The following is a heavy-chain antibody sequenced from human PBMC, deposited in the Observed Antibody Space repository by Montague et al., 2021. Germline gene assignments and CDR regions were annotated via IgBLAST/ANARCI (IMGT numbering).Heavy chain of an antibody. J-gene: IGHJ4*02. CDR1: GFPFSSFG. CDR3: ARGRGYSQGY. CDR2: ITSSSSTK. D-gene: IGHD5-18*01. V-gene: IGHV3-48*02. Sequence: SRRLSFAASGFPFSSFGMNWVRQAPGKGLEWVSSITSSSSTKYYADSVKGRFTISRDNSKNSLYLQMNSLRDEDTAVYYCARGRGYSQGYWGQGTLVTVSS.